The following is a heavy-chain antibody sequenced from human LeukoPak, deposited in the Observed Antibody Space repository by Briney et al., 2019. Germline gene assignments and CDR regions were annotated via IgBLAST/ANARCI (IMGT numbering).Heavy chain of an antibody. CDR3: ARDSKILLWFGEPAFDY. J-gene: IGHJ4*02. CDR1: GFTFSSYA. Sequence: GGSLRLSCAASGFTFSSYAMSWVRQAPGKGLEWVSAISGSGGSTYYADSVKGRFTISRDNSKNTLYLQMNSLRAEDTAVYYCARDSKILLWFGEPAFDYWGQGTLVTVSS. V-gene: IGHV3-23*01. D-gene: IGHD3-10*01. CDR2: ISGSGGST.